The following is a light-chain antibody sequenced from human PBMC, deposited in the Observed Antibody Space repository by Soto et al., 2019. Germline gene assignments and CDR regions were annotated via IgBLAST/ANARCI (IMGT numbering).Light chain of an antibody. CDR3: QQYGSSYT. CDR2: GAS. CDR1: QSVNNNY. Sequence: EIVLTQPPGTLSLSPGERATLSCRASQSVNNNYLAWYQQKPGQPPRLLIYGASSRAIGIPDRFSGGGSGTDFTLTISRLEPEDFAVYYCQQYGSSYTFGPGTKVDIK. J-gene: IGKJ3*01. V-gene: IGKV3-20*01.